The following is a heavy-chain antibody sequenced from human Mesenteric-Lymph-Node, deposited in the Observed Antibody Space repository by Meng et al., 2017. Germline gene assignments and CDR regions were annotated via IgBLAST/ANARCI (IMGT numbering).Heavy chain of an antibody. V-gene: IGHV4-59*01. Sequence: SETLSLTCTVSRGSISSFYWSWIRRPPGKGLEWIGNVEYTGSTNYNPSSKSRVTISVDTSTNQFSLKLTSVTAADTAVYYCAREEDGYNLDVHPEYYLENWGQGTLVTVAS. J-gene: IGHJ4*02. D-gene: IGHD5-24*01. CDR3: AREEDGYNLDVHPEYYLEN. CDR1: RGSISSFY. CDR2: VEYTGST.